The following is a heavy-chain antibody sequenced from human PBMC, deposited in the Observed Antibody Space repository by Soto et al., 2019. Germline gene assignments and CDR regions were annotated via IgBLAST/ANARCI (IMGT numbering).Heavy chain of an antibody. J-gene: IGHJ6*03. Sequence: GGSLRLSCAASGFTFSSYGMHWVRQAPGKGLKWVAVISYDGSNKYYADSVKGRFTISRDNSKNTLYLQMNSLRAEDTAVYYCAKVKQPPYLYYYYYYMDVWGKGTTVTVSS. D-gene: IGHD6-13*01. CDR1: GFTFSSYG. CDR2: ISYDGSNK. V-gene: IGHV3-30*18. CDR3: AKVKQPPYLYYYYYYMDV.